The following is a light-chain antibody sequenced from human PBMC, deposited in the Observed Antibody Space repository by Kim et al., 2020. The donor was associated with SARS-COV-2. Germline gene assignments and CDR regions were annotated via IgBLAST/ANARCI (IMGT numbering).Light chain of an antibody. CDR3: AAWDDSLSGYVV. V-gene: IGLV1-47*01. Sequence: QSVLTQPPSVSGTPGKRVTISCSGSSFNIGNNNVYWYQQLPGTAPKLLIYKTNQRPSGVPDRFSGSKSGTSASLAISGLRSEDEADYYCAAWDDSLSGYVVFGGGTQLTVL. J-gene: IGLJ7*01. CDR1: SFNIGNNN. CDR2: KTN.